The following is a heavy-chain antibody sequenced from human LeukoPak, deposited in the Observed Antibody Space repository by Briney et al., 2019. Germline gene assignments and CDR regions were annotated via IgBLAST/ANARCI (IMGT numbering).Heavy chain of an antibody. CDR1: GGSISSYY. CDR2: IYHSGSP. CDR3: ARDLGYCSSTSCRYFDY. V-gene: IGHV4-59*12. D-gene: IGHD2-2*01. J-gene: IGHJ4*02. Sequence: PSETLSLTCTVSGGSISSYYWSWIRQPPGKGLEWIGYIYHSGSPYYNPSLKSRVTISVDRSRNQFSLKLSSVTAADTAVYYCARDLGYCSSTSCRYFDYWGQGTLVTVSS.